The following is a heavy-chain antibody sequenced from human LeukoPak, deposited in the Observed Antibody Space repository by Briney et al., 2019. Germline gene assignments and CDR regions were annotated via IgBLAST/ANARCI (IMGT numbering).Heavy chain of an antibody. CDR1: GFTFSSYW. V-gene: IGHV3-7*01. CDR2: IKQDGSEK. J-gene: IGHJ5*02. CDR3: ARDSYDFWSGLRWFGP. Sequence: GGSLRLSCAASGFTFSSYWMSWVRQAPGKGLEWVANIKQDGSEKYYVDSVKGRFTISRDNAKNSLYLQMNSLRAEDTAVYYCARDSYDFWSGLRWFGPWGQGTLVTVSS. D-gene: IGHD3-3*01.